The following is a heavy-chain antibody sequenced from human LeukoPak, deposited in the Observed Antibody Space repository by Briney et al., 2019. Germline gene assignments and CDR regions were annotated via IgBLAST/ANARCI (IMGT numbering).Heavy chain of an antibody. V-gene: IGHV1-69*04. D-gene: IGHD3-16*01. CDR3: ARELVKKGNDPNMGFDY. Sequence: SVKVSCKASGGTFSSYAISWVRQAPGQGLEWMGRIIPIFGIANYAQKFQGRVTITADKSTSTAYMELSSLRSEDAAVYYCARELVKKGNDPNMGFDYWGQGTLVTVSS. CDR2: IIPIFGIA. J-gene: IGHJ4*02. CDR1: GGTFSSYA.